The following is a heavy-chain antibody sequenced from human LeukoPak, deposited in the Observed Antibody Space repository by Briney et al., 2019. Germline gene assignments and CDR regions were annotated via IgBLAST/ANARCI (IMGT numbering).Heavy chain of an antibody. Sequence: SLRLSCAASGFTFDDYAMHWVRQAPGKGLEWVSGISWNSGSIGYADSVKGRFTISRDNAKNSLYLQMNSLRAEDTALYYCAKAPYYYGSGSYYEWYFDLWGRGTLVTASS. CDR2: ISWNSGSI. D-gene: IGHD3-10*01. CDR3: AKAPYYYGSGSYYEWYFDL. CDR1: GFTFDDYA. V-gene: IGHV3-9*01. J-gene: IGHJ2*01.